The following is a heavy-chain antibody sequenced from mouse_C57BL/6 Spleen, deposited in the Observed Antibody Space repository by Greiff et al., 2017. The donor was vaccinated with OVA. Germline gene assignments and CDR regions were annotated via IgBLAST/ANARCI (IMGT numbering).Heavy chain of an antibody. J-gene: IGHJ3*01. CDR2: ISSGGSYT. Sequence: EVKVVESGGDLVKPGGSLKLSCAASGFTFSSYGMSWVRQTPDKRLEWVATISSGGSYTYYPDSVKGRFTISRDNAKNTLYLQMSSLKSEDTAMYYCARRGEENSLAYWGQGTLVTVSA. CDR3: ARRGEENSLAY. V-gene: IGHV5-6*02. CDR1: GFTFSSYG.